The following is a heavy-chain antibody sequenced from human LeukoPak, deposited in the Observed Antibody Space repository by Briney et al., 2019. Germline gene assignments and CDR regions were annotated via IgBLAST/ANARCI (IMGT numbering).Heavy chain of an antibody. CDR1: GFTVSSNY. CDR3: ARGTGNFDY. V-gene: IGHV3-53*04. Sequence: PGGSLRLSCAASGFTVSSNYMSWVRQAPGKGLEWVSLIYAGGSTYYADAVKGRFTISRHNSKNTLHLQMNSLRVEDTAVYYCARGTGNFDYWGQGTLVTVSS. CDR2: IYAGGST. J-gene: IGHJ4*02. D-gene: IGHD3-10*01.